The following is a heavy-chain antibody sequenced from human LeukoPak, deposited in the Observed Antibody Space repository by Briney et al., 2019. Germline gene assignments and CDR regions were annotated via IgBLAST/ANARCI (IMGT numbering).Heavy chain of an antibody. Sequence: PSETLSFTCTVSGGSISSGSYYWSWIRQPAGEGLEWIGRIYTSGSTNYNPSLKSRVTISIDTSKNQFSLKLRSVTAADTAVYYCARGPTTVTRAFDYWGQGILVTVSS. D-gene: IGHD4-17*01. V-gene: IGHV4-61*02. CDR2: IYTSGST. CDR1: GGSISSGSYY. J-gene: IGHJ4*02. CDR3: ARGPTTVTRAFDY.